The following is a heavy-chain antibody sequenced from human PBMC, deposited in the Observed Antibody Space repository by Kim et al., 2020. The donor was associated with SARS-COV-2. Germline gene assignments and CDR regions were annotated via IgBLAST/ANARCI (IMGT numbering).Heavy chain of an antibody. D-gene: IGHD2-2*01. CDR1: GFTFSSYW. V-gene: IGHV3-7*03. CDR2: IKQDGSEK. Sequence: GGSLRLSCAASGFTFSSYWMSWVRQAPGKGLEWVANIKQDGSEKYYVDSVKGRFTISRDNAKNSLYLQMNSLRAEDTAVYYCARDSPILVVPAAMDDYYYGMDVWGQGTTVTVSS. CDR3: ARDSPILVVPAAMDDYYYGMDV. J-gene: IGHJ6*02.